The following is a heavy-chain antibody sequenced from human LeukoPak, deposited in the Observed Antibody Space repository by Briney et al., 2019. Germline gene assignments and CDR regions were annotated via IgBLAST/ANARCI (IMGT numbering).Heavy chain of an antibody. CDR1: GFTFSNYA. J-gene: IGHJ1*01. CDR2: ISGSGGST. D-gene: IGHD2-2*02. CDR3: AKVRWYCSSTSCYIEYFQH. Sequence: PGGSLRLSCAASGFTFSNYAMTWVRQAPGKGLEWVSSISGSGGSTYYADSVKGRFIVSRDNSKNTLYLQMNSLRAEDTAVYYCAKVRWYCSSTSCYIEYFQHWGQGTLVTVSS. V-gene: IGHV3-23*01.